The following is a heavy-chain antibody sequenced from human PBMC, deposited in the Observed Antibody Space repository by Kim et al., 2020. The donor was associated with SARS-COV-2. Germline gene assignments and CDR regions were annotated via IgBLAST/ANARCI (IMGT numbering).Heavy chain of an antibody. J-gene: IGHJ4*02. D-gene: IGHD4-17*01. CDR3: TTDRPYDYGFDY. Sequence: YAAPVKGIFTISRDDSKNTLYLQMNSLKPEDTAVYYCTTDRPYDYGFDYWGQGTLVTVSS. V-gene: IGHV3-15*01.